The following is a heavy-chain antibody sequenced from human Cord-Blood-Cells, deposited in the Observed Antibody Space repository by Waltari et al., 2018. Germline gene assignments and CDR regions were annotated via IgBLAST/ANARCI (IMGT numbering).Heavy chain of an antibody. CDR2: ISSSSSYI. D-gene: IGHD1-26*01. Sequence: EVQLVESGGGLVKPGGYLTPSCSAPGSTFGWHSMNWVRQAPGKGLEWVSSISSSSSYIYYADSVKGRFTISRDNAKNSLYLQMNSLRAEDTAVYYCARDELRWGQGTLVTVSS. CDR1: GSTFGWHS. CDR3: ARDELR. J-gene: IGHJ4*02. V-gene: IGHV3-21*01.